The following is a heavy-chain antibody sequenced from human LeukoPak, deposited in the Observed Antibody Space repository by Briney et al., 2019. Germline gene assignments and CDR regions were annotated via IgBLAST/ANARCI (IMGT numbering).Heavy chain of an antibody. J-gene: IGHJ5*02. CDR3: ARVHVTTVTYNWFVP. D-gene: IGHD4-17*01. CDR1: GGSISSYY. V-gene: IGHV4-59*01. CDR2: IYYSVST. Sequence: SETLSLTCTVSGGSISSYYWSWIRQPPGKGLEWIGYIYYSVSTNYNPSLKSRVTISVDTSKNQFSLKLSSVTAADTAVYYCARVHVTTVTYNWFVPWGQGTLVTVSS.